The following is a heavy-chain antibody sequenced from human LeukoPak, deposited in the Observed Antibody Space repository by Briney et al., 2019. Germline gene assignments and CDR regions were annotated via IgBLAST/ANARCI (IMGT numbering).Heavy chain of an antibody. CDR2: ISWNSGSI. CDR3: ARAVAGFAAFDI. V-gene: IGHV3-9*01. D-gene: IGHD6-19*01. Sequence: GGSLRLSCAASGFTFDDYAMHWVWHAPGKGLEWVSGISWNSGSIGYADSVKGRFTISRDNAKNSLYLQMNSLRAEDTAVYYCARAVAGFAAFDIWGQGTMVTVSS. J-gene: IGHJ3*02. CDR1: GFTFDDYA.